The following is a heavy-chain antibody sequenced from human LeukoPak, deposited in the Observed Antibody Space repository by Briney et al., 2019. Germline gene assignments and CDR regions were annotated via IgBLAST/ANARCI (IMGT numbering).Heavy chain of an antibody. D-gene: IGHD6-13*01. Sequence: GGSLRLSCAASGFTFSSYSMNCVRQAPGKGLEWVSSISSSSSYIYYADSVKGRFTISRDNAKNSLYLQMNSLRAEDTAVYYCARVPSSYSSSWPYYFDYWGQGTLVTVSS. CDR3: ARVPSSYSSSWPYYFDY. CDR2: ISSSSSYI. V-gene: IGHV3-21*01. J-gene: IGHJ4*02. CDR1: GFTFSSYS.